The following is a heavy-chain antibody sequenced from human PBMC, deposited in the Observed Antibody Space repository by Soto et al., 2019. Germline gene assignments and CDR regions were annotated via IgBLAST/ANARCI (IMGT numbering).Heavy chain of an antibody. V-gene: IGHV3-23*01. Sequence: EVQLLESVGGLVQPGGSLRLSCAASGFTFSAYAMGWVRQAPGKGREWVSTIHGGGGATHYADSVKGRFTISRDDSKNTLHAQRNSQRAEDTAVYYCAKFEGNPLEYWYLDFWGRGTQVTVSS. D-gene: IGHD1-1*01. CDR3: AKFEGNPLEYWYLDF. CDR2: IHGGGGAT. CDR1: GFTFSAYA. J-gene: IGHJ2*01.